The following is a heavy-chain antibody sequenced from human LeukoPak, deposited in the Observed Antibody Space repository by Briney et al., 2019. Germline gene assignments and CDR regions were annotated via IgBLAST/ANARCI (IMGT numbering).Heavy chain of an antibody. CDR1: GGSISSGSYY. Sequence: SETLSLTCTVSGGSISSGSYYWSWIRQPAGKGLEWIGRIYTSGSTNYNPSLKSRVTISVDTAKNQFSLKLSSVTAADTAVYYCARDQYEVEDDSSGYPYYYYYGMDVWGQGTTVTVSS. D-gene: IGHD3-22*01. V-gene: IGHV4-61*02. J-gene: IGHJ6*02. CDR3: ARDQYEVEDDSSGYPYYYYYGMDV. CDR2: IYTSGST.